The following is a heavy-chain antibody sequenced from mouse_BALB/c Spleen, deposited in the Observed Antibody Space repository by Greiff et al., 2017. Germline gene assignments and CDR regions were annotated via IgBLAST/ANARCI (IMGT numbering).Heavy chain of an antibody. CDR1: GFTFSSFG. CDR3: ARTYGNYVDPPWFAY. V-gene: IGHV5-17*02. D-gene: IGHD2-1*01. CDR2: ISSGSSTI. J-gene: IGHJ3*01. Sequence: DVKLQESGGGLVQPGGSRKLSCAASGFTFSSFGMHWVRQAPEKGLEWVAYISSGSSTIYYADTVKGRFTISRDNPKNTLFLQMTSLRSEDTAMYYCARTYGNYVDPPWFAYWGQGTLVTVSA.